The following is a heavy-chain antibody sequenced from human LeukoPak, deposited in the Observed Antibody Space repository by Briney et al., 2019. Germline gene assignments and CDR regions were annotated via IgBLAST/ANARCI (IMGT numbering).Heavy chain of an antibody. V-gene: IGHV5-51*01. CDR1: GYSFNTYW. CDR3: ARASGCSVGSCYADY. CDR2: IYGGDSDT. J-gene: IGHJ4*02. Sequence: GESLKISCKGSGYSFNTYWIGWVRHMPGKGLEWMGIIYGGDSDTWYSPSFQGQVTISADKSISTAYLQWSSLRASDTAMYYCARASGCSVGSCYADYWGQGTLVTVSS. D-gene: IGHD2-15*01.